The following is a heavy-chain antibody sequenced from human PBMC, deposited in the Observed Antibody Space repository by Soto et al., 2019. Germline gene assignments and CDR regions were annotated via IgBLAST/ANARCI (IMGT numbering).Heavy chain of an antibody. D-gene: IGHD2-15*01. V-gene: IGHV3-23*01. CDR2: ISGSGDYT. CDR3: AQDSRSHPRGWFDP. J-gene: IGHJ5*02. Sequence: EVQLLESGGGLVQPGESLRLSCAASGFTFSSYAMTWVRQAPGKGLEWVSSISGSGDYTYFADSVKGRFTISRANSKATLYLQMSSLRGEDTAIYYCAQDSRSHPRGWFDPWGQGTLVTVSS. CDR1: GFTFSSYA.